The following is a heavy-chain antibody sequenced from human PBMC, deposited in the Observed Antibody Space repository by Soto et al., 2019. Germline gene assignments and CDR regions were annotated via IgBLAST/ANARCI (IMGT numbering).Heavy chain of an antibody. CDR3: ARLRFLEWLPDY. J-gene: IGHJ4*02. Sequence: ASVKVSCQASGYTFTSYGISWVRQAPGQGLEWMGWISAYNGNTNYAQKLQGRVTMTTDTSTSTAYMELRSLRSDDTAVYYCARLRFLEWLPDYWGQGTLVTVSS. D-gene: IGHD3-3*01. CDR1: GYTFTSYG. CDR2: ISAYNGNT. V-gene: IGHV1-18*01.